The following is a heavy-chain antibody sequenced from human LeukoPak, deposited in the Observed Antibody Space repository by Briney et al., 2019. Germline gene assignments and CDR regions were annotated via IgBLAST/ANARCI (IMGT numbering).Heavy chain of an antibody. J-gene: IGHJ4*02. D-gene: IGHD2/OR15-2a*01. V-gene: IGHV3-23*01. CDR3: AKDSAKKYDDY. CDR2: ISRSDGST. Sequence: GGSLRLSCAASGFTFSSYAMSWVRQAPGKGLEGVSGISRSDGSTNYADSVKGRFTISRENSKNTLYLQMNSLRAEDTVVYYCAKDSAKKYDDYWGQGTLVTVSS. CDR1: GFTFSSYA.